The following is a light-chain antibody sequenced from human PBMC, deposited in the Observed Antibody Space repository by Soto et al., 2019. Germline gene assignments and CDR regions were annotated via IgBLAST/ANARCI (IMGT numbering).Light chain of an antibody. J-gene: IGLJ2*01. CDR1: SSNIGSNY. CDR3: AAWDDSLSGVV. V-gene: IGLV1-47*01. CDR2: KND. Sequence: QSVLTQPPSASGTPGQRVTLSCSGSSSNIGSNYVYWYQQLPGTAPKLLIYKNDQRPSGVPDRFSGSKSVTSASLAISGLRSEDEADYYCAAWDDSLSGVVFGGGTQLTVL.